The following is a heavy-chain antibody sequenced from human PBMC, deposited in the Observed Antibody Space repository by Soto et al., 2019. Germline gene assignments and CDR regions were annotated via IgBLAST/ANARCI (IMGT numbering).Heavy chain of an antibody. J-gene: IGHJ4*02. CDR3: ARGGVGNSDY. CDR2: MNPNSGNT. D-gene: IGHD2-15*01. Sequence: QVQLVQSGAEVKKPGASVKVSCKASGYTFTXXXXXXXXXXXXQGLEWMGWMNPNSGNTGYAQKFQGRVTMTRNTSISTAYMELSSLRSEDTAVYYCARGGVGNSDYWGQGTLVTVSS. CDR1: GYTFTXXX. V-gene: IGHV1-8*01.